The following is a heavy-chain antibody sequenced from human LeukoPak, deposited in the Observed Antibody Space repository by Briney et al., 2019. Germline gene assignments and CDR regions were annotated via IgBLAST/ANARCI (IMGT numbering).Heavy chain of an antibody. V-gene: IGHV4-4*07. D-gene: IGHD2-2*01. CDR1: GGSISSYY. J-gene: IGHJ4*02. CDR3: ARGSSSYAFTYYFDY. CDR2: IYTSGGT. Sequence: PSETLSLTCTVSGGSISSYYWSWIRQPAGKGLEWIGRIYTSGGTNYNPSLKSRVTMSVDTSRNQFSLKLSSVTAADTAVYYCARGSSSYAFTYYFDYWGQGTLVTVSS.